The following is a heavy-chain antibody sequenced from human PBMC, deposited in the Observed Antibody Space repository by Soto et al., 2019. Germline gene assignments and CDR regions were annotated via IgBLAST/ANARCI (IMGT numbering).Heavy chain of an antibody. J-gene: IGHJ5*02. V-gene: IGHV4-30-2*01. CDR3: ARGAYCGGDCYRGFDP. CDR2: IYDSGST. Sequence: QLQLQESGSGLVKPSQTLSLTCAVSGGSISSGGYSWSWIRQPPGKGLEWIGYIYDSGSTYYNPSLKGPVTISVDRSKNQFSLKLSSVTAADTAVYYCARGAYCGGDCYRGFDPWGQGTLVTVSS. CDR1: GGSISSGGYS. D-gene: IGHD2-21*02.